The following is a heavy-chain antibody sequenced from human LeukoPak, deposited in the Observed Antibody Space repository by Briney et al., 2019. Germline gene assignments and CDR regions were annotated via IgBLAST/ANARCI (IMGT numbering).Heavy chain of an antibody. J-gene: IGHJ2*01. CDR3: ARGNWYLDV. CDR1: GFDVSSHF. Sequence: PGGSLRLSCAASGFDVSSHFMSWVRQAPGKGLEWLTFVSTSGDHKYYSDSAEGRFTISRDNSNKIVYLQMSGLRLDDTAFYYCARGNWYLDVWGRGSLVIVSS. V-gene: IGHV3-30*03. CDR2: VSTSGDHK.